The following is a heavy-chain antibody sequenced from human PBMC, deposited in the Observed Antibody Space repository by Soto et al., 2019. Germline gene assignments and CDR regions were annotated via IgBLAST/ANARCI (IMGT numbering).Heavy chain of an antibody. CDR3: VRGGGGGPFEH. D-gene: IGHD2-21*01. CDR2: ISPKSTYR. V-gene: IGHV3-11*06. J-gene: IGHJ4*02. Sequence: AGGSLRLSCPTSGFPFSDYYMSWIRQAPGKGLEWLSHISPKSTYRNYADSVKGRFTISRDNTKSSLFLQMNSLGVEDTAVYYCVRGGGGGPFEHWGQGVLVTVSS. CDR1: GFPFSDYY.